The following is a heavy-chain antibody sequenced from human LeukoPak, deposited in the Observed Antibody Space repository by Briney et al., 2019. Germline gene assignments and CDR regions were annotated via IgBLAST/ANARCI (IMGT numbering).Heavy chain of an antibody. V-gene: IGHV4-61*02. CDR3: ATDGMVRGPDAWFDS. CDR1: GGSISSGRYY. Sequence: PSQTLSLTCNVSGGSISSGRYYWGGIRHPPGKGLEWIGLIYTRGSTNYNPSLKSRVTMSVDTSKNQFSLKLSSVTAADTAVYYCATDGMVRGPDAWFDSWGQGTLVTVSS. CDR2: IYTRGST. D-gene: IGHD3-10*01. J-gene: IGHJ5*01.